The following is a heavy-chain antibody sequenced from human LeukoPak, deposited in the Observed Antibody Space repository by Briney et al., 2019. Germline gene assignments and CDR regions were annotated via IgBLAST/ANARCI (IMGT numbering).Heavy chain of an antibody. CDR3: ARGPDRDYYGMDV. V-gene: IGHV3-53*01. D-gene: IGHD1-14*01. CDR1: GFTVSSNY. CDR2: IYTGGST. Sequence: GGSLRLSCAASGFTVSSNYMSWVRQAPGKGLEWVSVIYTGGSTYYADSVKGRFTISRDNSKNTLYLQMNSLRAEDTAVYYCARGPDRDYYGMDVWGQGTTVTVSS. J-gene: IGHJ6*02.